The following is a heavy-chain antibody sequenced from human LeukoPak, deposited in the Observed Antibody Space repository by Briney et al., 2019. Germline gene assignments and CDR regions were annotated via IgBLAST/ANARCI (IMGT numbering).Heavy chain of an antibody. J-gene: IGHJ4*02. V-gene: IGHV3-30*02. D-gene: IGHD2-8*01. CDR1: GFQFSRNG. CDR3: ARDFDDVNGNFYYIPDF. Sequence: GGSLRLSCTASGFQFSRNGMHWVRQAPGKGLEGVAFIRYDGTKTFYGDSVRGRFTISRDNSKHPLSLEMNSLRHEDTAVYSCARDFDDVNGNFYYIPDFWGQGTLVTVSS. CDR2: IRYDGTKT.